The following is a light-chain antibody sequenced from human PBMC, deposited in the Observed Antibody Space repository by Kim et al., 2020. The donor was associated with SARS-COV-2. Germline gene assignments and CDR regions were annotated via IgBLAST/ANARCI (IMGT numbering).Light chain of an antibody. V-gene: IGKV3-20*01. CDR2: GAS. CDR3: QQYGSSPRT. Sequence: PGERATLSCRASQSVSSSYLAWYQQKPVQAPRLLIYGASSRATGIPDRFSGSGSGTDFTLTISRLEPEEFAVYYCQQYGSSPRTFGQGTKVDIK. CDR1: QSVSSSY. J-gene: IGKJ1*01.